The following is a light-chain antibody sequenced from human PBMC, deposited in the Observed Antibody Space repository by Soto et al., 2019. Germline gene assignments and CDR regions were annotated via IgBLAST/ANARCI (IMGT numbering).Light chain of an antibody. CDR2: MES. CDR1: QSISDY. V-gene: IGKV1-5*03. CDR3: QQYNSYWWT. Sequence: DIQMTQSPSTLSASVGDRVTITCRASQSISDYLAWYQQKPGKAPKLLIYMESTLESGVPSRFSGSGSGTEFTLTISSLQPDDFATYYCQQYNSYWWTFGQWTKVDIK. J-gene: IGKJ1*01.